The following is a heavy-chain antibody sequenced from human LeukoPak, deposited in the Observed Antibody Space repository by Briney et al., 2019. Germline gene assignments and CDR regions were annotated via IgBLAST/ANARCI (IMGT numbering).Heavy chain of an antibody. CDR3: ARVRCSSTSCYAEGEYYYYYYGMDV. CDR1: GYTFTGYY. D-gene: IGHD2-2*01. Sequence: ASVKVSCKASGYTFTGYYMHWVRQAPGQGLEWMGWINPNSGGTNYAQKFQGRVTMTRDTSISTAYMELSRLRSDDTAVYYCARVRCSSTSCYAEGEYYYYYYGMDVWGQGTTVTVSS. J-gene: IGHJ6*02. CDR2: INPNSGGT. V-gene: IGHV1-2*02.